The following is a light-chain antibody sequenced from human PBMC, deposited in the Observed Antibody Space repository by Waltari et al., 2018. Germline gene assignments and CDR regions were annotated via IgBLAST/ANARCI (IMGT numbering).Light chain of an antibody. CDR1: SSNIGSNY. CDR3: AAWDDSLSVWV. V-gene: IGLV1-47*01. CDR2: RNN. Sequence: QSVLTQPPSASGTPGQRVTISCSGSSSNIGSNYVYWYQQLPGTAPKLLICRNNQRPSGVPDRISGSKSGTSASLAISGLRSEDEADYYCAAWDDSLSVWVFGGGTKLTVL. J-gene: IGLJ3*02.